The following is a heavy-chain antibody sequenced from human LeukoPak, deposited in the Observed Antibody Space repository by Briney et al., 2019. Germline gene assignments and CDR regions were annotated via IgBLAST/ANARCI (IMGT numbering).Heavy chain of an antibody. CDR2: FDPEDGET. Sequence: ASVKVSCKVSRDTLTEFAMHWVRQAPGKGLEWMGGFDPEDGETIYAQKFQGRVIMSEDTSTDTAYMELSSLRSEDTAVYYCARDLGYYDSSGYYWGQGTLVTVSS. CDR1: RDTLTEFA. V-gene: IGHV1-24*01. CDR3: ARDLGYYDSSGYY. J-gene: IGHJ4*02. D-gene: IGHD3-22*01.